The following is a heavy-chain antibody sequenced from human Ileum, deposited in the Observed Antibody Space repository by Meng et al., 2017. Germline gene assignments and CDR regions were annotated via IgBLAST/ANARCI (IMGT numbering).Heavy chain of an antibody. CDR1: GYTLTSQV. Sequence: ASVKVSCKASGYTLTSQVMSWVRQAPGQGPEWMGWINTKSGNPTYAQGFKGRFVFSLDTSVSTAYLQISDLKTEDSAVYYCGKGGQIDSWGQGNLVTVSS. CDR2: INTKSGNP. V-gene: IGHV7-4-1*02. CDR3: GKGGQIDS. J-gene: IGHJ4*02.